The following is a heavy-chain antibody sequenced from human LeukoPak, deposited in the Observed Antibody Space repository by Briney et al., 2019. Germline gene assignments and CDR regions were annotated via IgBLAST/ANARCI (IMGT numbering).Heavy chain of an antibody. Sequence: GGSLRLSCAASGFTVSSNYMSWVRQAPGKGLEWVSVIYSGGTTYYADSVKGRFTISRDNSKKTLYLQMNSLRAEDTAVYYCARETGDDVFDIWGQGTMVTVSS. J-gene: IGHJ3*02. CDR2: IYSGGTT. CDR3: ARETGDDVFDI. D-gene: IGHD7-27*01. CDR1: GFTVSSNY. V-gene: IGHV3-66*01.